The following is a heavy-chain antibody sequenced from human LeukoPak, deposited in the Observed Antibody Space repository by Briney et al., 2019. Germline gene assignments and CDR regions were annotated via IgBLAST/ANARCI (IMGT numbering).Heavy chain of an antibody. J-gene: IGHJ6*02. CDR1: GFTFSSYG. V-gene: IGHV3-30*02. CDR3: ASFPYSSSWYRGAFYGMDV. D-gene: IGHD6-13*01. CDR2: IWYDGSNK. Sequence: GGSLRLSCAASGFTFSSYGMHWVRQAPGKGLEWVAIIWYDGSNKYYADSVKGRFTISRDNSKNTVYLQMNSLRAEDTAVYYCASFPYSSSWYRGAFYGMDVWGQGTTVTVSS.